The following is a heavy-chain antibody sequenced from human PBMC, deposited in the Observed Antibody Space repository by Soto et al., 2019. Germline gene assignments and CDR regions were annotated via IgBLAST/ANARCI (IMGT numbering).Heavy chain of an antibody. Sequence: SETLPLPCAVYGGPFRGYYWSWIRQPLGKGLEWIGEINHSGSTNYNPSLKSRVTISVDTSKNQFSLKLSSVTAADTAVYYCASYCSGNNYYYYGMDVWGQGTTVT. J-gene: IGHJ6*02. D-gene: IGHD3-10*01. CDR2: INHSGST. CDR3: ASYCSGNNYYYYGMDV. CDR1: GGPFRGYY. V-gene: IGHV4-34*01.